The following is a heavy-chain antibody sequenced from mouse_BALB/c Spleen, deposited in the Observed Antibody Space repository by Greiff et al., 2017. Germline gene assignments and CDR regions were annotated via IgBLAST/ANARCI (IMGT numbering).Heavy chain of an antibody. J-gene: IGHJ4*01. CDR1: GYTFTSYV. V-gene: IGHV1-14*01. Sequence: EVKLVESGPELVKPGASVKMSCKASGYTFTSYVMHWVKQKPGQGLEWIGYINPYNDGTKYNEKFKGKATLTSDKSSSTAYMELSSLTSEDSAVYYCARLLQTMDYWGQGTSVTVSS. D-gene: IGHD1-1*01. CDR3: ARLLQTMDY. CDR2: INPYNDGT.